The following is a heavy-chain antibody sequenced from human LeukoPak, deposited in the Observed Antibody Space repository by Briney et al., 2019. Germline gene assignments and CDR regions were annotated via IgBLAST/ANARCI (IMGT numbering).Heavy chain of an antibody. J-gene: IGHJ4*02. CDR1: GFIFSRHG. D-gene: IGHD3-16*01. CDR3: ARGEPATPASLDH. Sequence: GGTLRLSCAGSGFIFSRHGMTWVRQAPGKGLEWVSALSGTGDSTYYAASVKGRFTISRDNSKNTLYLQMKSLRADDTALYYCARGEPATPASLDHWGQGTLVTVSS. CDR2: LSGTGDST. V-gene: IGHV3-23*01.